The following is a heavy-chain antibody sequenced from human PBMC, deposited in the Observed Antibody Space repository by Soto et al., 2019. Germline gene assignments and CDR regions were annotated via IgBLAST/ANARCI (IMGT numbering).Heavy chain of an antibody. J-gene: IGHJ4*02. CDR2: ISSSGSTI. V-gene: IGHV3-48*03. Sequence: GGSLRLSCAASGFTFSSYEMNWVRQAPGKGLEWVSYISSSGSTIYYADSVKGRFTISRDNAKNSLYLQMNSLRAEDTAVYYCAGGDYYDSSGYYYFDSWGQGALVTVSS. CDR3: AGGDYYDSSGYYYFDS. CDR1: GFTFSSYE. D-gene: IGHD3-22*01.